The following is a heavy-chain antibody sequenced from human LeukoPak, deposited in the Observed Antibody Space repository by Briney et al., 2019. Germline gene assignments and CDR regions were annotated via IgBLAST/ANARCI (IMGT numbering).Heavy chain of an antibody. J-gene: IGHJ4*02. V-gene: IGHV5-51*01. D-gene: IGHD3-16*01. Sequence: AGSLQIFSKASGYIFISYWIGCVRRMPGKGVEWMGIIYTGDSDTRYSPSFQGQVTISADKSISTAYLQWSSLRASDTAMYYCARSLRLGDPGYIDYWGQGTLVTVSS. CDR3: ARSLRLGDPGYIDY. CDR2: IYTGDSDT. CDR1: GYIFISYW.